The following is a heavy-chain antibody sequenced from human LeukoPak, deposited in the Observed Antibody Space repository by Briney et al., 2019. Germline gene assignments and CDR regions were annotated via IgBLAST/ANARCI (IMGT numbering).Heavy chain of an antibody. J-gene: IGHJ4*02. CDR1: GDSITNYY. D-gene: IGHD1-1*01. CDR2: IHSSGGT. V-gene: IGHV4-4*07. CDR3: AKEGLSTMNWDS. Sequence: SETLSLTCTVSGDSITNYYWGWIRQPAGKGPEWIGRIHSSGGTNNHPSLESRLTMSVDTSKNQFSLELTSVAAADTAIYFCAKEGLSTMNWDSWGQGALVTVSS.